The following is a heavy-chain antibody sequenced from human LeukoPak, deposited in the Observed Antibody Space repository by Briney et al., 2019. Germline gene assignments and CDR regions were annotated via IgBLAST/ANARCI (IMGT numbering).Heavy chain of an antibody. J-gene: IGHJ4*02. D-gene: IGHD3-3*01. CDR1: GFTFGTYT. CDR3: ACAYYDFWSGYFSPDS. CDR2: MYYDGSVK. Sequence: GRSLRLSCAASGFTFGTYTMHWVRQAPGKGLEWVAVMYYDGSVKYYADSVKGRFTISRDNSKNTLYLQMNSLRAEDTAMYYCACAYYDFWSGYFSPDSWGQGTLVTVSS. V-gene: IGHV3-30*03.